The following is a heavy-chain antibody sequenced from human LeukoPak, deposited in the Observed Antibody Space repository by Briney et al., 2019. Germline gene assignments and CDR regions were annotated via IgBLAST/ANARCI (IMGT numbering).Heavy chain of an antibody. D-gene: IGHD5-24*01. V-gene: IGHV4-34*01. CDR3: ARGATISETGYFDF. Sequence: SETLSLTCAVYGGSFSPYYWSWIRQSPGKGLEWIGEIDHRGDTNYNPSVKSRVTISIDTSKNPFSLNMRSLSAADTAVYYCARGATISETGYFDFWGQGTLVTVSS. CDR1: GGSFSPYY. J-gene: IGHJ4*03. CDR2: IDHRGDT.